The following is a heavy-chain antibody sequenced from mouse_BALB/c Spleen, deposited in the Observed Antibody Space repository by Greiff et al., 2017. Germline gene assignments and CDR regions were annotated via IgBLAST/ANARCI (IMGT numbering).Heavy chain of an antibody. D-gene: IGHD1-1*01. CDR1: GYTFTDYY. CDR3: ARVYGSSHFDY. CDR2: VNPYNGGT. J-gene: IGHJ2*01. V-gene: IGHV1-19*01. Sequence: VQLQQSGPELVKPGASVKMSCKASGYTFTDYYMDWVKQSHGESFEWIGCVNPYNGGTSYNQKFKGKATLTVDKSSSTAYMELNSLTSEDSAVYYCARVYGSSHFDYWGQGTTLTVSS.